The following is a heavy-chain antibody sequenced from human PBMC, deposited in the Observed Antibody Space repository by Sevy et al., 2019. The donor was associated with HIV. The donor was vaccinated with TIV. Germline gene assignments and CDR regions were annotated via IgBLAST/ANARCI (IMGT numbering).Heavy chain of an antibody. V-gene: IGHV3-66*02. CDR1: GFTFAKYS. D-gene: IGHD6-19*01. Sequence: GGSLRLSCAASGFTFAKYSMSWLRQAPGKGLEWVSVIFSSGSTYYADSAKGRFTISRDNSKNTVDLQMNSVRAEDTAVYYCVSLFLSYRSGWSYFDYWGQGTLVTVSS. CDR2: IFSSGST. J-gene: IGHJ4*02. CDR3: VSLFLSYRSGWSYFDY.